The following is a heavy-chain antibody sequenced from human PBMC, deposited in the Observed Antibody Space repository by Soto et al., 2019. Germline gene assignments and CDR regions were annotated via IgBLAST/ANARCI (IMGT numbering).Heavy chain of an antibody. D-gene: IGHD2-15*01. CDR1: GGYIIGDSCC. J-gene: IGHJ5*02. CDR2: ISYSGNS. V-gene: IGHV4-61*01. CDR3: ASAVYCSGGSCSFDP. Sequence: PSVTLCVTCTVAGGYIIGDSCCWGWIQKSPEKGLEWIAYISYSGNSYYNPTLKSRVTMSLDTSNNQFSLKLTSVTAADTAVYYCASAVYCSGGSCSFDPWGQGTLVTVSS.